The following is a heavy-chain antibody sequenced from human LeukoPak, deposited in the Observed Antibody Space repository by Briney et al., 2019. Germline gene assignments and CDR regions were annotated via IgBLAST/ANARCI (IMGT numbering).Heavy chain of an antibody. CDR1: GYTFPSYG. V-gene: IGHV1-18*01. CDR3: ARDRDTEQYSSSEFDY. J-gene: IGHJ4*02. D-gene: IGHD6-6*01. CDR2: ISAYNGNT. Sequence: ASVKVSCKASGYTFPSYGISWVRQAPGQGLEWMGWISAYNGNTDYAQKLQGRVTMTTDTSTSTAYMELRSLRSDDTAVYYCARDRDTEQYSSSEFDYWGQGTLVTVSS.